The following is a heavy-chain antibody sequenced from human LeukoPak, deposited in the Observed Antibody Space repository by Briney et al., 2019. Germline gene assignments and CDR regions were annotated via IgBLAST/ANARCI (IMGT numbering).Heavy chain of an antibody. CDR1: GFTFSSYS. CDR2: ISSSSSYI. J-gene: IGHJ4*02. V-gene: IGHV3-21*01. CDR3: ARSNYGTYDY. Sequence: GGSLRLSCAASGFTFSSYSMNWVRQAPGKGLEWVSSISSSSSYIYYADSVKGRFTISRDNAKNSLYLQMNSLRVEDTGIYYCARSNYGTYDYWGQGTLVTVSS. D-gene: IGHD1-26*01.